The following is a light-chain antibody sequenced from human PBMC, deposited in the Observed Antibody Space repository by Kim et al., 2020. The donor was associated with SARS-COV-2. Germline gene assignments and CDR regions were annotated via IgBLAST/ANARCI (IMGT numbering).Light chain of an antibody. Sequence: PGDTATLPCRASQRVVISLAWYQHKPGQAPRLIIYDASRTATGIPARFSGTGSGTDFTLTISGLASEDFAIYYCQQRGNWPPGLTFGGGTKVDIK. CDR2: DAS. V-gene: IGKV3-11*01. CDR3: QQRGNWPPGLT. J-gene: IGKJ4*01. CDR1: QRVVIS.